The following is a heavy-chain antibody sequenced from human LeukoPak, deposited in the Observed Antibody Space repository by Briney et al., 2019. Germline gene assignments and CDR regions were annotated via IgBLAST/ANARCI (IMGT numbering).Heavy chain of an antibody. CDR1: GFTFGNSW. CDR2: ISSSGSTI. J-gene: IGHJ6*02. V-gene: IGHV3-48*04. CDR3: AGGAFACRGFYYYYGMDV. Sequence: GGSLRLSCAASGFTFGNSWVHWVRQAPGKGLEWVSYISSSGSTIYYADSVKGRFTISRDNAKNSLYLQMNSLRAEDTAVYYCAGGAFACRGFYYYYGMDVWGQGTTVTVSS. D-gene: IGHD3-10*01.